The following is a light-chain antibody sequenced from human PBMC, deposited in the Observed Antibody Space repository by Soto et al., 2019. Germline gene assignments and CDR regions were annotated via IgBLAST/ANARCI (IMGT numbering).Light chain of an antibody. J-gene: IGKJ4*01. CDR1: QSVSSY. Sequence: EIVLTQSPATLSLSPGERATLSCRASQSVSSYLAWYQQKPGQAPRLLIYDASNRATGIPARFSGSGSGTTFSPLTSSLEPADFAVYYCQQRSNWPALTFGGGTKVEIK. V-gene: IGKV3-11*01. CDR2: DAS. CDR3: QQRSNWPALT.